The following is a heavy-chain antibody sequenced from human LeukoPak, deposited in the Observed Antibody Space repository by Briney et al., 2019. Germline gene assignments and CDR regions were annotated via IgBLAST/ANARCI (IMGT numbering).Heavy chain of an antibody. CDR1: GVSVTTSGYY. V-gene: IGHV4-39*01. CDR3: ARHNDCASLMDV. Sequence: PSETLSLTCTVFGVSVTTSGYYGAWIRQPPGRGLEWIGSISYSGITYYKPSLRGRVTISGDTAKNQFSLKLSSVTAADTAVYYCARHNDCASLMDVWGQGTTVTVSS. CDR2: ISYSGIT. D-gene: IGHD1-1*01. J-gene: IGHJ6*02.